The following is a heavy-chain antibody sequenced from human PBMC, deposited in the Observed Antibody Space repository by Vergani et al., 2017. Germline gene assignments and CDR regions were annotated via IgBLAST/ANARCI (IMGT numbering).Heavy chain of an antibody. J-gene: IGHJ4*02. CDR3: ATKCSSTSCVVY. V-gene: IGHV3-9*01. CDR1: GFTFDDYA. D-gene: IGHD2-2*01. CDR2: ISWNSGSI. Sequence: EVQLVESGGGLVQPGRSLRLSCAASGFTFDDYAMHWVRQAPGKGLEWVSGISWNSGSIGYADSVKGRFTISRDNAKNSLYLQMNSLRAEDTAVYYCATKCSSTSCVVYWGQGTLVTVSS.